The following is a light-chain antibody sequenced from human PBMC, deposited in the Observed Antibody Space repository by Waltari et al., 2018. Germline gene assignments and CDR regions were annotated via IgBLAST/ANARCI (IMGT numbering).Light chain of an antibody. CDR3: LQSSNWYT. CDR1: QRVSSY. CDR2: GAS. Sequence: EIVFTQSPATLSLSPGESATLSCRASQRVSSYLAWYQLNPVQAPRLLIYGASSRATGIPARCSGSASGTDFTLTINSLEPEDFAVYYCLQSSNWYTFGQGTKLEIK. J-gene: IGKJ2*01. V-gene: IGKV3-11*01.